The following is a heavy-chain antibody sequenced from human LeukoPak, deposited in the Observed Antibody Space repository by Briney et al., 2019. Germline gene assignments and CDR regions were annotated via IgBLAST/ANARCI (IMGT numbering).Heavy chain of an antibody. CDR1: GFSVRSNY. CDR3: AGRRNKAAAYDD. Sequence: SGGSLRLSCAASGFSVRSNYMSWVRLAPGKGLEWVSLLHVDGTTHYAESVKGRFTISTDTSKNTLFLQMNRLRVDDTAVYYCAGRRNKAAAYDDWGQGTLVTVSS. D-gene: IGHD6-13*01. J-gene: IGHJ4*02. V-gene: IGHV3-66*01. CDR2: LHVDGTT.